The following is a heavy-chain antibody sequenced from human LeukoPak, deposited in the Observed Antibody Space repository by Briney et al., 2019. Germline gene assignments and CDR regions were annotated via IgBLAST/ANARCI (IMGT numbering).Heavy chain of an antibody. J-gene: IGHJ4*02. CDR2: ISSSSRII. V-gene: IGHV3-48*01. CDR1: GFTFSNYD. CDR3: ARGYSYGYNY. D-gene: IGHD5-18*01. Sequence: GGSLRLSCAASGFTFSNYDMIWVRQAPGKGLEWVSYISSSSRIIYYADSLKGRFTISRDNAKNSLYLQLNSLRADDTAVYYCARGYSYGYNYWGQGTLVTVSS.